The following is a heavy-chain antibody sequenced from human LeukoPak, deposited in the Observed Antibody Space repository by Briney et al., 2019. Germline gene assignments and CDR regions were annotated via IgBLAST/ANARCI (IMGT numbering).Heavy chain of an antibody. D-gene: IGHD1-1*01. CDR2: ISSSGSTI. CDR1: GFTFSSYE. J-gene: IGHJ4*02. CDR3: ARGRRYFDY. Sequence: GGSLRLSCAASGFTFSSYEMNWVRQAPGKGLEWVSYISSSGSTIYYADSVKGRFTISRDNAKNSLYLQMNSPRAEDTAVYYCARGRRYFDYWGQGTLVTVSS. V-gene: IGHV3-48*03.